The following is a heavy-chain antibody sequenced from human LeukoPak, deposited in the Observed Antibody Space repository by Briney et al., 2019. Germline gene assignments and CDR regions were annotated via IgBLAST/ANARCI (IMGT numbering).Heavy chain of an antibody. D-gene: IGHD4-17*01. CDR2: IWYDGSNK. Sequence: GGSLRLSCAASGFTFSSYGMHWVRQAPGKGLEWVAVIWYDGSNKYYADSVKGRFTISRDNSKNTLYLQMNSLRAEDTAVYCCAKEGVHGDYDYWGQGTLVTVSS. CDR3: AKEGVHGDYDY. V-gene: IGHV3-33*06. CDR1: GFTFSSYG. J-gene: IGHJ4*02.